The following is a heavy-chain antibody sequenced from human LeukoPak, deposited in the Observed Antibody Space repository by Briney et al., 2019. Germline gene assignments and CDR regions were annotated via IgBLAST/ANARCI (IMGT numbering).Heavy chain of an antibody. CDR2: FDPEDGET. V-gene: IGHV1-24*01. J-gene: IGHJ1*01. D-gene: IGHD3-22*01. CDR1: GYTLTELS. CDR3: ARDSADYYDSSGPYIRNFQH. Sequence: ASVKVSCKVSGYTLTELSMHWVRQTPGKGLEWMGGFDPEDGETIYAQKFQGRVTMTEDTSTDTAYMELSSLRSEDTAVYYCARDSADYYDSSGPYIRNFQHWGQGTLVTVSS.